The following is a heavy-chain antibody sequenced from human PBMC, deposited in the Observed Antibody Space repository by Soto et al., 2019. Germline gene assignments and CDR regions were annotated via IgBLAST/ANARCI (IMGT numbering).Heavy chain of an antibody. D-gene: IGHD5-18*01. CDR1: GFTLSTYS. V-gene: IGHV3-48*02. CDR3: ARDRLRYSYGNSMDV. Sequence: GGSLRLSCAASGFTLSTYSLNWVRQAPGKGLELISYISRSSSSTIYYADSVKGRFTISRDDALNSLYLQMNSLRDDDTAVYYCARDRLRYSYGNSMDVWGQGTTVTVSS. J-gene: IGHJ6*02. CDR2: ISRSSSSTI.